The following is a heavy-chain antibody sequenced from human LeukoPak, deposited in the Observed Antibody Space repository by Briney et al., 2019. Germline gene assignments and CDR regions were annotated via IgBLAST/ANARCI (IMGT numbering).Heavy chain of an antibody. D-gene: IGHD3-22*01. CDR1: GGSISSYY. J-gene: IGHJ4*02. V-gene: IGHV4-59*12. Sequence: SETLSLTCTVSGGSISSYYWSWIRQPPPKGLEWIGEIYYSGSTNYNHSLKSRVTISVDPSKNQLSLKLSSVTAADTSVYYCAMSITMIIVIIKRPPTIDYWGQGTLVTVSS. CDR2: IYYSGST. CDR3: AMSITMIIVIIKRPPTIDY.